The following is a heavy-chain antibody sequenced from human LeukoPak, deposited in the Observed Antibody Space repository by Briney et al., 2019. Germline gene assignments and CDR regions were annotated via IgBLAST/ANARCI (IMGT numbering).Heavy chain of an antibody. V-gene: IGHV3-23*01. CDR1: GFTFSSYA. CDR2: ISGSGGST. J-gene: IGHJ4*02. Sequence: GGSLRLSCAASGFTFSSYAMSWVRQAPGKGLEWVSAISGSGGSTYYADSVKGRFTISRDNSKNTLYLQMNSLRAEDTAVYYCAKGSYYDSSGSFYFDYWGQGTLVTVSS. CDR3: AKGSYYDSSGSFYFDY. D-gene: IGHD3-22*01.